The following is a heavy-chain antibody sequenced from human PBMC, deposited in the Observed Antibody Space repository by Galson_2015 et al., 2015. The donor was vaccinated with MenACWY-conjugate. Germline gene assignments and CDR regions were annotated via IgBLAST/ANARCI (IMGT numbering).Heavy chain of an antibody. CDR1: GYIFTTYW. Sequence: QSGAEVKKSGESLKISCQGSGYIFTTYWIAWVRQMPGRGLEWVGLISPSDSNTKYSPSFQGQVTISADKSISTAYLQWSSLKASDTAMYYCARHPPGGRGLDVWGQGTTVTVSS. D-gene: IGHD1-26*01. CDR2: ISPSDSNT. J-gene: IGHJ6*02. CDR3: ARHPPGGRGLDV. V-gene: IGHV5-51*01.